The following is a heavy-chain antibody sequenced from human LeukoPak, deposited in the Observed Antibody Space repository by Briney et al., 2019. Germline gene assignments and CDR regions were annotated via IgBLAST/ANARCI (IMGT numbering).Heavy chain of an antibody. D-gene: IGHD2-15*01. J-gene: IGHJ3*02. V-gene: IGHV4-38-2*01. CDR3: ARVGYCSGSSCYRDAFDI. CDR2: IYHSGST. CDR1: GYSISSGYY. Sequence: ASETLSLTCAVSGYSISSGYYWGWIRQPPGKGLEWIGSIYHSGSTYYNPSLKSRVTISVDTSKNQFSLKLSSVTAADTAVYYCARVGYCSGSSCYRDAFDIWGQGTMVTVSS.